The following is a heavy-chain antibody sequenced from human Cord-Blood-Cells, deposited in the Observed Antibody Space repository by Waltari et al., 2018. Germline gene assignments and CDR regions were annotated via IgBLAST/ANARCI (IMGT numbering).Heavy chain of an antibody. CDR2: ISSSGSTI. D-gene: IGHD3-3*01. V-gene: IGHV3-48*03. J-gene: IGHJ4*02. CDR1: GFTFSSYE. CDR3: ARKLYDFWSGYYSY. Sequence: VQLVESGGGLVQPGGSLRLSCAASGFTFSSYEMNWVRQAPGKGLEWVSYISSSGSTIYYADSVKGRFTISRDNAKNSLYLQMNSLSAEDTAVYYCARKLYDFWSGYYSYWGQGTLVTVSS.